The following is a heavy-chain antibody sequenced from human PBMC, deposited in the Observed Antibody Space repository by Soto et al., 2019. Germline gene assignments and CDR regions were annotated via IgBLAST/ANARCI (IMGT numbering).Heavy chain of an antibody. D-gene: IGHD5-18*01. CDR3: ARGSPRGYSYGYIGPNWFDP. J-gene: IGHJ5*02. CDR2: IIPIFGTA. CDR1: GGTFSSYA. Sequence: SVKVPCKASGGTFSSYAISWVRQAPGQGLEWMGGIIPIFGTANYAQKFQGRVTITADKSTSTAYMELSSLRSDDTAVYYCARGSPRGYSYGYIGPNWFDPWGQGTLVTVSS. V-gene: IGHV1-69*06.